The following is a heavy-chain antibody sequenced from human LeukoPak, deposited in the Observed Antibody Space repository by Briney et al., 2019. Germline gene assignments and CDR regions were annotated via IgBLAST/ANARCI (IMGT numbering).Heavy chain of an antibody. Sequence: SQTLSLTCAISGDSVSSNSAAWNWIRQSPSRGLEWLGRTYYRFKWYNDYAVSVKSRITINPDTSKNQFSLQLNSVTPEDTAVYYCAAYYDFWSGYRFDYWGQGTLVTVSS. CDR1: GDSVSSNSAA. D-gene: IGHD3-3*01. CDR3: AAYYDFWSGYRFDY. J-gene: IGHJ4*02. V-gene: IGHV6-1*01. CDR2: TYYRFKWYN.